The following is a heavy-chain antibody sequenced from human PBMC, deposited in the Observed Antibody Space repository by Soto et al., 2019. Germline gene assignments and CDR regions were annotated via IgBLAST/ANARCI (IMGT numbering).Heavy chain of an antibody. Sequence: ASVKVSCKVSGYTLTELSMHWVRQAPGKGLEWMGGFDPEDGETIYAQRFQGRVTMTEDTSTDTAYMELSSLRSEDTAVYYCAITYSGSYRPALTWGQGTLVTVSS. J-gene: IGHJ5*02. CDR2: FDPEDGET. CDR1: GYTLTELS. D-gene: IGHD1-26*01. V-gene: IGHV1-24*01. CDR3: AITYSGSYRPALT.